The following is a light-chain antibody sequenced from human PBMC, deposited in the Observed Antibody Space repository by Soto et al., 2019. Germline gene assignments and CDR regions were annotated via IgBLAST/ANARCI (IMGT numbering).Light chain of an antibody. CDR1: TTNIGSNT. Sequence: QSVLTQPPSASGTPGQRVTISCSGSTTNIGSNTVTWCQQLPGTAPKVLIYTNDQRPSGVPDRISVSKSGTSASLAISGLQSVNEADYSCAGWDDSLSADVFGSGTKLTVL. V-gene: IGLV1-44*01. J-gene: IGLJ1*01. CDR3: AGWDDSLSADV. CDR2: TND.